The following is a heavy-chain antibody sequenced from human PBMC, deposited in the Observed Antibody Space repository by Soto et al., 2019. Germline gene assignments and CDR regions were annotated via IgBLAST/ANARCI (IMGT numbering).Heavy chain of an antibody. J-gene: IGHJ5*02. CDR3: ARGIKSSDYSWWCGT. CDR2: INAGNGNT. D-gene: IGHD2-21*01. CDR1: GYTFTSYA. Sequence: ASVKVSCKASGYTFTSYAMHWVRQAPGQRLEWMGWINAGNGNTKYSQKFQGRVTITRDTSASTAYMELSSLRSEDTAVYYCARGIKSSDYSWWCGTWGKGTLVSASS. V-gene: IGHV1-3*01.